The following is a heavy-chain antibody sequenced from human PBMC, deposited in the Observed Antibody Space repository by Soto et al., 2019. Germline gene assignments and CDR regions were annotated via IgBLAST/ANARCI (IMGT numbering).Heavy chain of an antibody. CDR3: AKDRGGERALSY. Sequence: EVQLLESGGGLVQPGGSLRLSCAASGFTFSSYAMSWARQAPGKGLEWVSAISGSGGSTYYADSVKGRFTISRDNSKNTLYLQMNSLRAEDTAVYYCAKDRGGERALSYWGQGTLVTVSS. J-gene: IGHJ4*02. V-gene: IGHV3-23*01. CDR1: GFTFSSYA. CDR2: ISGSGGST. D-gene: IGHD3-10*01.